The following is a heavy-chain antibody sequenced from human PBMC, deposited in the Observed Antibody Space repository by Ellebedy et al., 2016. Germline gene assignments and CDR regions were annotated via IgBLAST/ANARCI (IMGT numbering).Heavy chain of an antibody. V-gene: IGHV1-24*01. J-gene: IGHJ6*02. Sequence: ASVKVSCKVSGDNLTELSLHWVRQAPGKGLEWMGGCDPEESDTIYAQGFQDRVTMSEDTATNTAYLDLSTLRSEDTAIYYCATGRPGYCSFGAYYNFFHGLAVWGQGTPLTVSS. CDR1: GDNLTELS. CDR2: CDPEESDT. D-gene: IGHD2-15*01. CDR3: ATGRPGYCSFGAYYNFFHGLAV.